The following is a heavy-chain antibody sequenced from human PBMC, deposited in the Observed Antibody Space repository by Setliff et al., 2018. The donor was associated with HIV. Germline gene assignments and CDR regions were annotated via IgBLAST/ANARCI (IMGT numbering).Heavy chain of an antibody. J-gene: IGHJ4*02. CDR1: GGSFSGYY. Sequence: SETLSLTCAVYGGSFSGYYWSWIRQPPGKGLEWIGEVTHSGRTNYNPSLESRVTTSVDTSKKQFSLRLTSVTAAYTAVYYCARGVRDNSGWSSYYFDYWGQGTLVTVSS. CDR3: ARGVRDNSGWSSYYFDY. D-gene: IGHD6-19*01. V-gene: IGHV4-34*01. CDR2: VTHSGRT.